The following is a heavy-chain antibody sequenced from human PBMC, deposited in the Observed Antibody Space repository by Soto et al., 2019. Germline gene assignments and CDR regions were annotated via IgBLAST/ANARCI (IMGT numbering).Heavy chain of an antibody. CDR2: IIPIFGTA. V-gene: IGHV1-69*13. Sequence: SVKVSCKASGGTFSSYAISWVRQAPRQGLEWMGGIIPIFGTANYAQKFQGRVTITADESTSTAYMELSSLRSEDTAVYYCARHRLSHHYYGMDVWGQGTTVTVSS. CDR1: GGTFSSYA. CDR3: ARHRLSHHYYGMDV. D-gene: IGHD6-25*01. J-gene: IGHJ6*02.